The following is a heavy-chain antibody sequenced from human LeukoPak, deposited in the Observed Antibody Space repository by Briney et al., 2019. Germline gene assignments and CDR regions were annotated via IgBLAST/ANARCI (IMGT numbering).Heavy chain of an antibody. Sequence: GGSLRLSCAASGFTFDDYGMSWVRQAPGKGLEWVSGINWNGGSTGYADSVKGRFTISRDNAKNSLYLQMNSLRAEDTALYHCARDRGSPLTTSWFDPWGQGTLVTVSS. CDR3: ARDRGSPLTTSWFDP. J-gene: IGHJ5*02. CDR2: INWNGGST. D-gene: IGHD3-3*01. V-gene: IGHV3-20*01. CDR1: GFTFDDYG.